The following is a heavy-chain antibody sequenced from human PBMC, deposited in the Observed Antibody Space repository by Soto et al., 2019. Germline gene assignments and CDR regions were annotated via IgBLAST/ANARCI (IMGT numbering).Heavy chain of an antibody. V-gene: IGHV4-61*05. Sequence: SETLSLTCPVSGGSFSMTTYYWGWIRQPPGKGLEWIGYIYYSGSTNYNPSLKSRVTISVDTSKNQFSLKLSSVTAADTAVYYCARRKYHSSSLDYWGQGTLVTVSS. D-gene: IGHD6-13*01. J-gene: IGHJ4*02. CDR2: IYYSGST. CDR3: ARRKYHSSSLDY. CDR1: GGSFSMTTYY.